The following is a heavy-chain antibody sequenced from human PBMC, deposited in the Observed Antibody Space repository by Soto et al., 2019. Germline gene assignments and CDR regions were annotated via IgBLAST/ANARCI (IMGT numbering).Heavy chain of an antibody. V-gene: IGHV3-23*01. CDR1: GFTFSSYA. Sequence: EVQLLESGGGLVQPGGSLRLSCAASGFTFSSYAMSWVRQAPGKGLEWVSAISGSGGSTYYADSVKGRFTISRDNSKNPLYLQMNSLRAEDTAVYYCAKGRVLLWFGELFSAFDIWGQGTMVTVSS. CDR2: ISGSGGST. CDR3: AKGRVLLWFGELFSAFDI. J-gene: IGHJ3*02. D-gene: IGHD3-10*01.